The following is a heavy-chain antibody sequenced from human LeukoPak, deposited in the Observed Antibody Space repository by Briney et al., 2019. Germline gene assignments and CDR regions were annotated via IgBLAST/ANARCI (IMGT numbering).Heavy chain of an antibody. J-gene: IGHJ3*02. D-gene: IGHD1-7*01. CDR2: IYSGGST. CDR3: ARAWNYGAYDAFDI. V-gene: IGHV3-53*01. Sequence: GGSLRLSCAASGFTVSSNYMSWVRQAPGKGLEWVSVIYSGGSTYYADSVKGRFTISRDNSKNTLYLQMNSLRAEDTAVYHCARAWNYGAYDAFDIWGQGTMVTVSS. CDR1: GFTVSSNY.